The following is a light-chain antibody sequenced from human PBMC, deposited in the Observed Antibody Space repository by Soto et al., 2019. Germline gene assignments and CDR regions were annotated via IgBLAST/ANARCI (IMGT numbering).Light chain of an antibody. CDR3: CSYAVANTLV. V-gene: IGLV2-11*01. CDR1: SSDIGTYNF. Sequence: QSVLTQPRSVSGSPGQSVTFSCIGTSSDIGTYNFVSWYQQSPGKAPKLIIYDVTKRPSGVPDRFSGSKSGSTASLTISGLQSEDEADYHCCSYAVANTLVFGGGTKLTVL. CDR2: DVT. J-gene: IGLJ3*02.